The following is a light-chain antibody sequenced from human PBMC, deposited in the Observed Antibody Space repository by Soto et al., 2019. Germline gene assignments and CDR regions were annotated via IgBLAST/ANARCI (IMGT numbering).Light chain of an antibody. CDR1: ATIRNY. J-gene: IGKJ1*01. CDR2: AAS. CDR3: QQSYNMPST. Sequence: DIPMTQSPLRLSASLGDSVIMPCRSSATIRNYLNWYQQKAGQAPKLLIYAASNLDSGVPSRFSGSGSGTDFTLTINSLQPEDFATYFCQQSYNMPSTFGQGTKVDIK. V-gene: IGKV1-39*01.